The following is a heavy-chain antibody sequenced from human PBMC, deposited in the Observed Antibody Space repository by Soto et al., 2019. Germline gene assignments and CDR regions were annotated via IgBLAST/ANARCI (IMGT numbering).Heavy chain of an antibody. V-gene: IGHV1-18*01. CDR2: ISAYNGNT. D-gene: IGHD2-21*02. CDR1: GGTFSSYA. J-gene: IGHJ6*02. Sequence: ASVKVSCKASGGTFSSYAISWVRQAPGQGLEWMGWISAYNGNTNYAQKLQGRVTMTTDTSTSTAYMELRSLRSDDTAVYYCARDLGFYEMETAYDVTGMDEWGEGTTVT. CDR3: ARDLGFYEMETAYDVTGMDE.